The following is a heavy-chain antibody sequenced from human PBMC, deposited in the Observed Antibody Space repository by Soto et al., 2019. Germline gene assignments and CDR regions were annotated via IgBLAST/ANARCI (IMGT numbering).Heavy chain of an antibody. V-gene: IGHV3-48*02. D-gene: IGHD1-1*01. J-gene: IGHJ4*02. CDR1: GFTFSSYS. Sequence: GGSLRLSCAASGFTFSSYSMNWVRQAPGKGLEWVSYISSSSSTIYYADSVKGRFTISRDNAKNSLYLQVNSLRDEDTAVYYCARQRSLDYWGQGTLVTVSS. CDR3: ARQRSLDY. CDR2: ISSSSSTI.